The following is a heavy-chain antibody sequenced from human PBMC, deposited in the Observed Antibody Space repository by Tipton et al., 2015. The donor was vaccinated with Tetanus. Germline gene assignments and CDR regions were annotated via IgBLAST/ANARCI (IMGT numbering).Heavy chain of an antibody. CDR2: IYSGGST. D-gene: IGHD2-15*01. CDR3: ARVADSPDAFDI. Sequence: SLRLSCAASGFTVSSNYMSWVRQAPGKGLEWVSVIYSGGSTYYADSVKGRFTISRDNSKNTLYLQMNSLRAEDTAVYYCARVADSPDAFDIWGQGTMVTVSS. V-gene: IGHV3-53*01. J-gene: IGHJ3*02. CDR1: GFTVSSNY.